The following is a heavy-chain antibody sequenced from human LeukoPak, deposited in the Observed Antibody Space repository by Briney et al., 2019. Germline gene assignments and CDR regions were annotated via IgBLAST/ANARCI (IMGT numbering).Heavy chain of an antibody. Sequence: GGSLRLSCEASTFNFGLYVMTWARQAPGKGLEWVSAISGSGGSTYYADSVRGRFTISRDNSKNTLYLQMNSLRAEDTAVYYCAKDMDGSGYWGQGTLVTVSS. D-gene: IGHD3-10*01. CDR1: TFNFGLYV. J-gene: IGHJ4*02. V-gene: IGHV3-23*01. CDR2: ISGSGGST. CDR3: AKDMDGSGY.